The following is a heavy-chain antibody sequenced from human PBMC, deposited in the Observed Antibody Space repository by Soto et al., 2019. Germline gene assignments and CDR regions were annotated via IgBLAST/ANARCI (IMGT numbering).Heavy chain of an antibody. D-gene: IGHD2-2*01. CDR3: ARLQVVVPAAYYYYYYGMDV. Sequence: GESLKISCKGSGYSFTSYWIGWVRQMPGKGLEWMGIIYPGDSDTRYSPSFQGQVTISADKSISTAYLQWSSLKASDTAMYYCARLQVVVPAAYYYYYYGMDVWGQGTTVTVSS. CDR2: IYPGDSDT. V-gene: IGHV5-51*01. CDR1: GYSFTSYW. J-gene: IGHJ6*02.